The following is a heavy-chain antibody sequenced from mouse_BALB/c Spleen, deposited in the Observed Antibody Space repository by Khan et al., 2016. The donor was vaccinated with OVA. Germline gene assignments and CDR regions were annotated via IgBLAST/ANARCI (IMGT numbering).Heavy chain of an antibody. D-gene: IGHD2-12*01. CDR3: ARGGDAYDRDGGGAMEY. V-gene: IGHV9-4*02. J-gene: IGHJ4*01. CDR1: GYTFTTAG. CDR2: INTHSGVP. Sequence: QIQLVQSGPELKKPGETVRISCKASGYTFTTAGIQWVQQMPGKGLKWIGWINTHSGVPKYAEDFKGRFTFSLEISVNTAYLQITNLTNEDTATYYGARGGDAYDRDGGGAMEYWGQGTSVTVSA.